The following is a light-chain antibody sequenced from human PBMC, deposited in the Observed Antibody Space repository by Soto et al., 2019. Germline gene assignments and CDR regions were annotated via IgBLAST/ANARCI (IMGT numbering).Light chain of an antibody. CDR2: DAS. CDR3: QHYTSWPLT. J-gene: IGKJ4*01. CDR1: ESVNDN. V-gene: IGKV3-15*01. Sequence: ETVMTQSPATLSVSPGERVTLSCWASESVNDNLAGYHQNPGQTPRLLIYDASTRAAGIAASFSGSGSGTEFTLTISSLPSEDFGVYYFQHYTSWPLTFGGGTKVQIK.